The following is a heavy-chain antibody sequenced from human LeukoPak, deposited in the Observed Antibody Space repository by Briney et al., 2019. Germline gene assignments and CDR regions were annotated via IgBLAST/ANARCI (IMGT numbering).Heavy chain of an antibody. V-gene: IGHV3-7*04. Sequence: GSLRLSCAASGFTFSSYSMSWVRQAPGRGLEWVANIHPEGSEKYHVESVKGRFTISRDNAKNSLFLQMNGLRVEDTAVYYCARGDDFSGDHWGQGTLVTVSS. D-gene: IGHD1-1*01. CDR3: ARGDDFSGDH. J-gene: IGHJ4*02. CDR1: GFTFSSYS. CDR2: IHPEGSEK.